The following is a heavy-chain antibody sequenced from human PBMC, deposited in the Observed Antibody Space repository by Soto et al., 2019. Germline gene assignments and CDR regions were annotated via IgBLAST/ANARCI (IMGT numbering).Heavy chain of an antibody. CDR3: ARGSVDTVDSCGFYEY. Sequence: SETLSLTCAVYGGSFSAYYWSWIRQPPGKGLEWIGEINHSGGTSYNPSLKSRVTISVDTSKSQFSLKLTSVTAADRALYYCARGSVDTVDSCGFYEYWGQGTPVTVSS. CDR2: INHSGGT. J-gene: IGHJ4*02. D-gene: IGHD3-22*01. V-gene: IGHV4-34*01. CDR1: GGSFSAYY.